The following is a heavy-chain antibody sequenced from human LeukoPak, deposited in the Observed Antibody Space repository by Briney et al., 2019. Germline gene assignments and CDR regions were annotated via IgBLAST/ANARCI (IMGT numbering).Heavy chain of an antibody. CDR1: GYTFTSYG. CDR3: ARDNRLYYDSSGPSGY. Sequence: ASVKVSCKASGYTFTSYGISWVRQAPGQGLEWMGWISAYNGNTNYAQKLQGRVTMTTDTSTSTAYMELRSLRSDDTAVYYCARDNRLYYDSSGPSGYWGQGTLVTVSS. D-gene: IGHD3-22*01. J-gene: IGHJ4*02. V-gene: IGHV1-18*01. CDR2: ISAYNGNT.